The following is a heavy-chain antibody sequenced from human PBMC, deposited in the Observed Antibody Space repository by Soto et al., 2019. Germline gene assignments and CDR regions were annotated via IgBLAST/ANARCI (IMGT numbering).Heavy chain of an antibody. CDR1: GVSISSSPDW. CDR3: ARSGEAGNNWFDP. Sequence: SEILSLTCTVSGVSISSSPDWWGWVRQPQGKGLEWIGSIYYTGATYYNPSLSSRVTISVDTSKNQYSLRLSSVTAADTAVFYCARSGEAGNNWFDPWGQGALVTVSS. V-gene: IGHV4-39*07. D-gene: IGHD1-1*01. J-gene: IGHJ5*02. CDR2: IYYTGAT.